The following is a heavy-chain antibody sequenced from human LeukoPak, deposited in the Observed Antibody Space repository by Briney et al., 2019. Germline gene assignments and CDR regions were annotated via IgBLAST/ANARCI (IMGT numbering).Heavy chain of an antibody. CDR1: GYTFTSYD. CDR3: ARGSSYSSGWYAFDI. J-gene: IGHJ3*02. D-gene: IGHD6-19*01. V-gene: IGHV1-8*01. Sequence: ASVKVSCKASGYTFTSYDINWVRQATGRGLEWMGWMNPNSGNTGYAQKFQGRVTMTRNTSISTAYMELSSLRSEDTAVYYCARGSSYSSGWYAFDIWGQGTMVTVSS. CDR2: MNPNSGNT.